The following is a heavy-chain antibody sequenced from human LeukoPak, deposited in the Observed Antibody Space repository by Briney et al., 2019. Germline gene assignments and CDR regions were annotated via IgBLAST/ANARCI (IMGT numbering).Heavy chain of an antibody. CDR2: ISTYNGNT. CDR1: GYTFTSYG. CDR3: ARVPDSSSSYCYCDY. D-gene: IGHD6-13*01. V-gene: IGHV1-18*01. Sequence: ASVKVSCKASGYTFTSYGISWVRQAPGQGLEWMGWISTYNGNTNYAQKFQGRVTMTTDTSTSTAYMELRSLRSDDTAVYYCARVPDSSSSYCYCDYWGQGTLVTVSS. J-gene: IGHJ4*02.